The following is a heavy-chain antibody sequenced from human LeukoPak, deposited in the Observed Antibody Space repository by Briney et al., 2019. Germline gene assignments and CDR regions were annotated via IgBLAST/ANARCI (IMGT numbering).Heavy chain of an antibody. CDR2: ISTYNGVT. D-gene: IGHD3-10*01. CDR1: GYTFTSYA. Sequence: ASVKVSCKASGYTFTSYAFSWVRQAPGQGLEWMGWISTYNGVTNYAQKLQGRVTMTTDTSTSTAYMELRSLRSDDTAVYYCARDRFAYYGSGSSSLYGMDVWGQGTTVTVS. CDR3: ARDRFAYYGSGSSSLYGMDV. J-gene: IGHJ6*02. V-gene: IGHV1-18*01.